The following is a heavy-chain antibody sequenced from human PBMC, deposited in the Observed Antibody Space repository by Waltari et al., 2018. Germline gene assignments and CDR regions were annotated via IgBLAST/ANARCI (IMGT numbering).Heavy chain of an antibody. J-gene: IGHJ4*02. V-gene: IGHV3-33*01. Sequence: QVQLVESGGGVVQPGRSLRLSCAASGFTFSSYGMHWVRPAPGKGLEWVAVIWYDGSNKYYADSVKGRFTIARDNSKNTLYLQMNSLRAEDTAVYYCARYAGYSSGWYGVDYWGQGTLVTVSS. D-gene: IGHD6-19*01. CDR3: ARYAGYSSGWYGVDY. CDR1: GFTFSSYG. CDR2: IWYDGSNK.